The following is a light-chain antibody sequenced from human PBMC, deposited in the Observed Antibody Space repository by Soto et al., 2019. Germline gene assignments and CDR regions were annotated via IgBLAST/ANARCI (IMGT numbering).Light chain of an antibody. Sequence: ILLTQSPYTLALSPGERATLSCRASQSVSSYLAWYQQKPGQAPRLLIHDASNRATAIPARFSGSGSGTDFTLTISSLDPEDFEVYYCQQRSNWPITFGQGTRLEIK. CDR2: DAS. J-gene: IGKJ5*01. V-gene: IGKV3-11*01. CDR1: QSVSSY. CDR3: QQRSNWPIT.